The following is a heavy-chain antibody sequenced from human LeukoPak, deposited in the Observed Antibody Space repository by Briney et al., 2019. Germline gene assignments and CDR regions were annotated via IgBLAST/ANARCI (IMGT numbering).Heavy chain of an antibody. CDR3: AKTDYGHYSGFEV. V-gene: IGHV4-38-2*01. CDR1: TYSISSGYS. Sequence: PSETLSLTCVVSTYSISSGYSWGWIRQPPGKGLEWIGSMYRSGTTYYNPSLKSRVTISVDKSENQFSLKVNFVTAADTAVYFCAKTDYGHYSGFEVWGQGIMVTVSS. J-gene: IGHJ3*01. D-gene: IGHD4-17*01. CDR2: MYRSGTT.